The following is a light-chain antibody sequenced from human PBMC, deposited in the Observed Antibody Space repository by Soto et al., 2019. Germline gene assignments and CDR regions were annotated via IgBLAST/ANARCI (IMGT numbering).Light chain of an antibody. CDR1: SSNIGSNT. V-gene: IGLV1-44*01. CDR3: AAWDDSLNGPV. Sequence: QPVLTQPPSASGTPGQRVTISCSGSSSNIGSNTVNWYQQLPGTAPKLVIYSNIQRPSGVPDRFSGSKSGTSASLAISGLQSEDEADYYCAAWDDSLNGPVFGTGTKLTVL. J-gene: IGLJ1*01. CDR2: SNI.